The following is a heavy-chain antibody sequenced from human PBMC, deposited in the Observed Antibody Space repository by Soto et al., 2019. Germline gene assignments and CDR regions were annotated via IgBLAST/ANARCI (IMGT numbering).Heavy chain of an antibody. CDR1: GFTFCSYS. J-gene: IGHJ4*02. D-gene: IGHD6-19*01. V-gene: IGHV3-21*04. Sequence: PGGSLRLSCAASGFTFCSYSMNWVRQAPGKGLEWVSSISSSSSYIYYADSVKGRFTISRDNAKNSLYLQMNSLRAEDTALYYCARLYSSGWYGPGRYWGQGTLVTVSS. CDR3: ARLYSSGWYGPGRY. CDR2: ISSSSSYI.